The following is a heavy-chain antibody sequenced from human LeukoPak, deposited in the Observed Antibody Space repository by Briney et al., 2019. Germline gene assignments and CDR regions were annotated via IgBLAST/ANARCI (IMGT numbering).Heavy chain of an antibody. Sequence: GGSLRLSCAASGFTFSDYYMSWIRQAPGKGLEWVSYISSSGSTIYYADSVKGRFTISRGNAKNSLYLQMNSLRAEDTAVYYCARGGFFIAARPHDAFDIWGQGTMVTVSS. D-gene: IGHD6-6*01. CDR3: ARGGFFIAARPHDAFDI. CDR2: ISSSGSTI. J-gene: IGHJ3*02. CDR1: GFTFSDYY. V-gene: IGHV3-11*01.